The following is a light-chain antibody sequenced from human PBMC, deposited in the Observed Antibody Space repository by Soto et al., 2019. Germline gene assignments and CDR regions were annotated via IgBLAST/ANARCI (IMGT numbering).Light chain of an antibody. CDR1: SSDIGSYNL. V-gene: IGLV2-23*01. Sequence: QSVLTQPGSVSGSPGQSITISCSGTSSDIGSYNLVSWYQQHPGKAPKVIIFEGSRLPSGVSSRFSGSKSGNTASLTISGLRPEDEADYYCSSYAGSNGLVVFGGGTQLTVL. J-gene: IGLJ2*01. CDR3: SSYAGSNGLVV. CDR2: EGS.